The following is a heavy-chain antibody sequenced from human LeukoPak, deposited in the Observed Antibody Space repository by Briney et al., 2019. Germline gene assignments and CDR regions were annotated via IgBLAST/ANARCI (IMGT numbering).Heavy chain of an antibody. J-gene: IGHJ5*02. Sequence: PSETLSLTCTVSGGSISSYYWSWIRQPAGKGLEWIGRIYTSGSTNYNPSLKSRVTISVDTSKNQFSLKLSSVTAADAAVYYCARRAGYCSSTSCYESLSWFDPWGQGTLVTVSS. V-gene: IGHV4-4*07. D-gene: IGHD2-2*01. CDR3: ARRAGYCSSTSCYESLSWFDP. CDR1: GGSISSYY. CDR2: IYTSGST.